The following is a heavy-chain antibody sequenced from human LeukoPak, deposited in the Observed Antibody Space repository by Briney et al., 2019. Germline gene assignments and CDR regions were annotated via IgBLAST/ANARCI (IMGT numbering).Heavy chain of an antibody. CDR2: ISSSSSYI. J-gene: IGHJ4*02. Sequence: PGGSLRLSCAASGFTFSSYSMNWVRQAPGKGLEWVSSISSSSSYIYYADSVNGRFTISRDNAKNSLYLQMNSLRAEDTAVYYCASPPLRAPMVRGVIFDYWGQGTLVTVSS. CDR3: ASPPLRAPMVRGVIFDY. D-gene: IGHD3-10*01. CDR1: GFTFSSYS. V-gene: IGHV3-21*01.